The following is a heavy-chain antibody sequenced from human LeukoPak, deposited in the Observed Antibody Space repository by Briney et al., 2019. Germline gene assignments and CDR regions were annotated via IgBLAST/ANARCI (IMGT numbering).Heavy chain of an antibody. D-gene: IGHD4-17*01. V-gene: IGHV3-11*06. CDR1: GFTFSDYY. Sequence: PGGSLRLSCAASGFTFSDYYMSWIRQAPGKGLEWVSDISSTSIYTNYADSVKGRFTISRDNAKNSLYLQMNSLRVEDTAVYYCARDFGTTVTTFGAVDIWGQGTKVIVSS. J-gene: IGHJ3*02. CDR3: ARDFGTTVTTFGAVDI. CDR2: ISSTSIYT.